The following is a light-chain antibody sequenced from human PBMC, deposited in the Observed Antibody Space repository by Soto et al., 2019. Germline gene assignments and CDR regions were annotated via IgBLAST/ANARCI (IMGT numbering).Light chain of an antibody. CDR3: AAWDDSLNCPAYV. CDR1: SSNIGSNT. V-gene: IGLV1-44*01. Sequence: QSVLTQPPSASGNPGQRVTISCSGSSSNIGSNTVNWYQQLPGAAPKLLIYSNNQRPSGVPDRFSGSKSGTSASLAISGLQSEDEADYYCAAWDDSLNCPAYVFGTGTNVTVL. CDR2: SNN. J-gene: IGLJ1*01.